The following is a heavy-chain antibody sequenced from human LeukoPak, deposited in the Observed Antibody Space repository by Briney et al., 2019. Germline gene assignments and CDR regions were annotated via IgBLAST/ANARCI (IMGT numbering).Heavy chain of an antibody. CDR1: GFTFSSYW. D-gene: IGHD6-19*01. J-gene: IGHJ3*02. CDR3: AKDQGVVVATEDAFDI. CDR2: INKDGGEK. Sequence: HPGGSLRLSCAASGFTFSSYWMSWVRQAPGKGLEWVANINKDGGEKYYVDSVKGRFTISRDNAKNSLYLQMNSLRADDTAVYYCAKDQGVVVATEDAFDIWGQGTMVTVSS. V-gene: IGHV3-7*03.